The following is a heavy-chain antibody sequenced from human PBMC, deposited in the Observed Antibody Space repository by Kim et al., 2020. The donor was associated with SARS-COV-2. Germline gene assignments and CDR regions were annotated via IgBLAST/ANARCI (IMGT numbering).Heavy chain of an antibody. J-gene: IGHJ6*02. CDR2: IWFDGSDE. CDR1: GFNFNTYG. V-gene: IGHV3-33*01. Sequence: GGSLRLSCSASGFNFNTYGMHWVRQAPGKGLEWVAVIWFDGSDEYYADSVRGRFTISRDNSKDTLYLQMRSLRAEDTAVYYCARGPHYDSYSGYSDYYYGMDGWGQGTTVTVSS. CDR3: ARGPHYDSYSGYSDYYYGMDG. D-gene: IGHD3-3*01.